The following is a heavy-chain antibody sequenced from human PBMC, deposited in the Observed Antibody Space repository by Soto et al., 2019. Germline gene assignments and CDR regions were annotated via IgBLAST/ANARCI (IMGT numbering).Heavy chain of an antibody. CDR1: GDSISNLDYF. CDR3: ARGRYCLTGRCFPNWFDS. CDR2: SYKSATT. D-gene: IGHD7-27*01. Sequence: PSETLSLTCSASGDSISNLDYFWAWIRQPPGQALEYIGYSYKSATTYYNPSFESRVAISVDTSKIQFSLNVTSVTAADTAVYFCARGRYCLTGRCFPNWFDSWGQGALVTVSS. J-gene: IGHJ5*01. V-gene: IGHV4-30-4*01.